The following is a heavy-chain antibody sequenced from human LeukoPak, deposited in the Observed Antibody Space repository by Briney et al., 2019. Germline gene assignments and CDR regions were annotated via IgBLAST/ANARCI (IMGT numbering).Heavy chain of an antibody. CDR1: GYSFTSYW. CDR2: IYPVDSDT. D-gene: IGHD2/OR15-2a*01. CDR3: QRRSMDVDY. V-gene: IGHV5-51*03. J-gene: IGHJ4*02. Sequence: GEPLKISCKGSGYSFTSYWIGWVGQMPGKGLEWMGIIYPVDSDTRYSPSFQGQVTISAAKSTPTAYLQWSSLKASDTAMYYCQRRSMDVDYWGKGPLFTVSS.